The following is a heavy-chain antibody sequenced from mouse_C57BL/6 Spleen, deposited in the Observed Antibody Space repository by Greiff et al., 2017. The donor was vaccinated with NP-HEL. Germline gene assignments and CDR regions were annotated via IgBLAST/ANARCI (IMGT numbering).Heavy chain of an antibody. D-gene: IGHD2-4*01. Sequence: EVKLLESGPGLVKPSQSLSLTCSVTGYSITSGYYWNWIRQFPGNKLEWMGYISYDGSNNYNPSLKNRISITRDTSKNQFFLKLNSVTTEDTATYYCASIYYDYDRGVDYWGQGTTLTVSS. CDR3: ASIYYDYDRGVDY. J-gene: IGHJ2*01. CDR2: ISYDGSN. CDR1: GYSITSGYY. V-gene: IGHV3-6*01.